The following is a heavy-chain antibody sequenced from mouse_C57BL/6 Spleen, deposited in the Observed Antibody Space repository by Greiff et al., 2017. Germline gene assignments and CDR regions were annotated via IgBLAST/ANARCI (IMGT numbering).Heavy chain of an antibody. Sequence: EVQRVESGGGLVKPGGSLKLSCAASGFTFSSYAMSWVRQTPEKRLEWVATISDGGSYTNYPDNVKGRFTISGDNATNNLYLQMSHLKSEDTAMYYCARGEGRLTGIDWGQGTLVTVSA. CDR3: ARGEGRLTGID. V-gene: IGHV5-4*01. D-gene: IGHD4-1*01. CDR2: ISDGGSYT. CDR1: GFTFSSYA. J-gene: IGHJ3*01.